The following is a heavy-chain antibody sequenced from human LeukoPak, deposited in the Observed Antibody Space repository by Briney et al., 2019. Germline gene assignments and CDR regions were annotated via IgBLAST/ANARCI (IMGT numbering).Heavy chain of an antibody. J-gene: IGHJ3*02. CDR3: ARGRYSSGWYAFDI. V-gene: IGHV1-8*01. CDR2: MNPNSGNT. CDR1: GYNFTGYD. Sequence: ASMKVSCKASGYNFTGYDINWVRQATGQGLEWMGWMNPNSGNTGYAQKFQGRVTMTRNTSISTAYMELSSLRSEDTAVYYCARGRYSSGWYAFDIWGQGTMVTVSS. D-gene: IGHD6-19*01.